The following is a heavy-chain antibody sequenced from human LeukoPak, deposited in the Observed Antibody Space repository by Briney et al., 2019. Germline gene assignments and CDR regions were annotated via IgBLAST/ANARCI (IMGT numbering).Heavy chain of an antibody. Sequence: GGSLRLSCAASGFTVSGNYMSWVRQAPGKGLEWVSVIYSGGDTYYADSVKGRFTISRDNSKNTLYLQMNSLRAEDTAVYYCARFRGRSSGWSNWFDPWGQGTLVTVSS. CDR2: IYSGGDT. D-gene: IGHD6-19*01. CDR1: GFTVSGNY. CDR3: ARFRGRSSGWSNWFDP. V-gene: IGHV3-66*01. J-gene: IGHJ5*02.